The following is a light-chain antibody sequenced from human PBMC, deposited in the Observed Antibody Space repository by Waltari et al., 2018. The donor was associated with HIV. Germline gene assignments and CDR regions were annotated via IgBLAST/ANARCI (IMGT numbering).Light chain of an antibody. V-gene: IGKV1-39*01. CDR3: QQSYSSPLT. CDR2: DAS. CDR1: QTVTNK. Sequence: DIQMTQSPSPLSASVGDSVSITCRASQTVTNKVNWYQQKPGKAPQVLIYDASTLQSGVPSRFRGGGSGTDFTLNITSLQPDDFATYFCQQSYSSPLTFGPGTKVDIK. J-gene: IGKJ3*01.